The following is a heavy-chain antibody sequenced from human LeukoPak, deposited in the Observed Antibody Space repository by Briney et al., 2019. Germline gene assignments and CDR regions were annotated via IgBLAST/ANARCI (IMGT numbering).Heavy chain of an antibody. J-gene: IGHJ3*02. Sequence: SSETLSLTCTVSGGSISSGDYYWSWIRQPPGKGLEWIGYIYYSGSTYYNPSLKSRVTISVDTSKNQFSLKLSSVTAADTAVYYCARGTMIVVVITYLDAFDIWGQGTMVTVSS. CDR2: IYYSGST. V-gene: IGHV4-30-4*01. CDR1: GGSISSGDYY. CDR3: ARGTMIVVVITYLDAFDI. D-gene: IGHD3-22*01.